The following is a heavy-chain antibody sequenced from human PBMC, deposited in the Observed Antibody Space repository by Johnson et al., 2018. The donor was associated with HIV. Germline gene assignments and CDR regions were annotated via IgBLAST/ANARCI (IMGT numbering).Heavy chain of an antibody. CDR3: ARDVIAAAGTGALDI. D-gene: IGHD6-13*01. Sequence: LVESGGGLVQPGRSLRLSCADSGFTFGDYAMHWVRQGQGKGLEWVSSISWNSVSIGYADSVKGRFTISRDNAKNSLYLQMNSLRAEDTALYYCARDVIAAAGTGALDIWGQGTMVTVSS. CDR1: GFTFGDYA. V-gene: IGHV3-9*01. J-gene: IGHJ3*02. CDR2: ISWNSVSI.